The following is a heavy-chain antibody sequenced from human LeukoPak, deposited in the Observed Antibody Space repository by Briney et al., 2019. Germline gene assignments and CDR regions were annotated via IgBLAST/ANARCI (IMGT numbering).Heavy chain of an antibody. J-gene: IGHJ6*03. V-gene: IGHV5-51*01. CDR3: ARSLTYYDFSGTYYMDV. CDR2: IYPGDSDT. CDR1: GYSCTSYW. D-gene: IGHD3-3*01. Sequence: GESLKISCKGSGYSCTSYWIGWVRQMPGKGLEWMGIIYPGDSDTRYSPSFQGQVTISADKSISTAYLQWSSLKASDTAMYYCARSLTYYDFSGTYYMDVWGKGTTVTVSS.